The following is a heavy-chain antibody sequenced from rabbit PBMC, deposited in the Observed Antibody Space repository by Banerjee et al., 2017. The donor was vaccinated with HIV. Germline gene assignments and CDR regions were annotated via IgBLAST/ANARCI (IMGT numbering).Heavy chain of an antibody. CDR3: ARDLAGVIGWNFDL. CDR2: INTITGDT. J-gene: IGHJ4*01. V-gene: IGHV1S45*01. Sequence: QEQLEESGGGLVQPGESLTLTCKASGFSLSSYWMSWVRQAPGKGLEWIACINTITGDTVYATWAKGRFTISKASWTTVTLQMTSLTAADTATYFCARDLAGVIGWNFDLWGPGTLVTVS. D-gene: IGHD4-1*01. CDR1: GFSLSSYW.